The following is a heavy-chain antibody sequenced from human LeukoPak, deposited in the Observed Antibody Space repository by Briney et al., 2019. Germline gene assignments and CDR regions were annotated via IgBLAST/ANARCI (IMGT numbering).Heavy chain of an antibody. CDR2: ISESGDST. D-gene: IGHD5-18*01. CDR3: AKDIAQGYTFGSIEQDY. Sequence: QSGGSLRLSCAASGLTISDYAMSWVRQAPGKGLEWVSAISESGDSTYYADSMKGRFTISRDNSKNTLYLQMNSLRAEDTAIYYCAKDIAQGYTFGSIEQDYWGQGTLVTVSS. J-gene: IGHJ4*02. CDR1: GLTISDYA. V-gene: IGHV3-23*01.